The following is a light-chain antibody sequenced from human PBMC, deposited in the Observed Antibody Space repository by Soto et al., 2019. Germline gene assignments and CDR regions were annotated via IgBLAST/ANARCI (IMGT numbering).Light chain of an antibody. Sequence: AIQVTQSPSSLSASVGDRVTITCRTSEDVRHDLAWFQQRPGKAPNLLIYSATRLQSGVPSRFSGSGSGTYFTLIISSLQPEDFATYYCLQANNYPWTFGLGTKVDI. CDR2: SAT. J-gene: IGKJ1*01. CDR3: LQANNYPWT. V-gene: IGKV1-6*01. CDR1: EDVRHD.